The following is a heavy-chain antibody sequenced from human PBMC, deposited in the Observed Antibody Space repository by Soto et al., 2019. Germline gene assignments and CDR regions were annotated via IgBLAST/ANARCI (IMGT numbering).Heavy chain of an antibody. CDR3: AAAGKDCSSTSCYVDEYYYYYYGMAV. J-gene: IGHJ6*02. CDR2: IIPIFGTA. D-gene: IGHD2-2*01. Sequence: SVNVSGKSSGGTFSSYSMSWVRQAPGQGLECMGWIIPIFGTANYAQKFQGRVTITADESTSTAYMELSRLRSEDTAVYYCAAAGKDCSSTSCYVDEYYYYYYGMAVWAQGPRATFS. V-gene: IGHV1-69*13. CDR1: GGTFSSYS.